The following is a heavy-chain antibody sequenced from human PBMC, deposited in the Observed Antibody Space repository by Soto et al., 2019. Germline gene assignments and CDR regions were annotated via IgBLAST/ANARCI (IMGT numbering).Heavy chain of an antibody. D-gene: IGHD6-6*01. CDR2: ISSSSSYI. V-gene: IGHV3-21*01. Sequence: GGSLRLSCAASGFTFSSYSMNWVRQAPGKGLEWVSSISSSSSYIYYADSVKGRFTISRDNAKNSLYLQMNSLRAEDTAVYYCARSPDLEYSSSVGGHAVSDWGQGTLVTVSS. CDR1: GFTFSSYS. CDR3: ARSPDLEYSSSVGGHAVSD. J-gene: IGHJ4*02.